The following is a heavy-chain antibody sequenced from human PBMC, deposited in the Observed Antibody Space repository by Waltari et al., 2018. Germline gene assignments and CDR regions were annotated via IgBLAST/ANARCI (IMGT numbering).Heavy chain of an antibody. V-gene: IGHV4-59*08. CDR3: ARKDSYESAAGAFDV. Sequence: QVQLQESGPGLVKPSETLSLTCTVSSGSISNFYWSWIRQPPGKGLEWIGNIYYSGSTNYNPSLKSRVTISVDTSKNRFSLKLKSTTAADTAVYYCARKDSYESAAGAFDVWGQGTMVTVSS. CDR1: SGSISNFY. CDR2: IYYSGST. D-gene: IGHD3-22*01. J-gene: IGHJ3*01.